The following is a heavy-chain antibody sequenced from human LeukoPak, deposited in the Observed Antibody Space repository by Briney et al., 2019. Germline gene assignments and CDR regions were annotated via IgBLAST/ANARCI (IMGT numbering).Heavy chain of an antibody. CDR1: GFTFSSYA. J-gene: IGHJ4*02. CDR2: ISYDGSNK. Sequence: GRSLRLSCAASGFTFSSYAMHWVRQAPGKGLEWVAVISYDGSNKYYADSVKGRFTISRDNSKNTLYLQMNSLRAEDTAVYYCAKYRVVYNWNYAYYFDDWGQGTLVTVSS. D-gene: IGHD1-7*01. V-gene: IGHV3-30*04. CDR3: AKYRVVYNWNYAYYFDD.